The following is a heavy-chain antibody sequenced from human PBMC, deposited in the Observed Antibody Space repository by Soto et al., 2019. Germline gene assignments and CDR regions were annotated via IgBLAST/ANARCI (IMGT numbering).Heavy chain of an antibody. CDR1: GFTFNTYT. V-gene: IGHV3-30-3*01. CDR3: ARTMVRGVIVALFDY. CDR2: ISYDGSNK. J-gene: IGHJ4*02. Sequence: QAQLVESGGGVVQPGRSLRLSCTASGFTFNTYTIHWVRRAPGKGLEWVAVISYDGSNKYYADSVEGRFTISRDNSKNTVYLQMNSLRAEDTAVYYCARTMVRGVIVALFDYWGQGTLVTVSS. D-gene: IGHD3-10*01.